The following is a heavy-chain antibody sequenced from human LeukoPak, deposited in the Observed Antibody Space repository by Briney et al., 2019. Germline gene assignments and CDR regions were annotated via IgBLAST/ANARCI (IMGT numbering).Heavy chain of an antibody. J-gene: IGHJ6*02. CDR2: ISSSGSTI. Sequence: GGSLRLSCAASGFTFGSYSMNWVRQAPGKGLEWVSYISSSGSTIYYIDSVKGRFTISRDNAKNSLYLEMNSLRVKDSAVYYCARDDLGTSYYNYGMDVWGQGTTVTVSS. CDR1: GFTFGSYS. CDR3: ARDDLGTSYYNYGMDV. D-gene: IGHD3/OR15-3a*01. V-gene: IGHV3-48*01.